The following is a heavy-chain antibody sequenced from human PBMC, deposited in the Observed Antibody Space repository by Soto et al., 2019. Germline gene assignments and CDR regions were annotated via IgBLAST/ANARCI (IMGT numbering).Heavy chain of an antibody. D-gene: IGHD3-22*01. J-gene: IGHJ1*01. CDR1: GFTFSSYG. V-gene: IGHV3-33*01. Sequence: QVQLVESGGGVVQPGRSLRLSCVASGFTFSSYGMHWVRQAPGKGLEWVAVIWYDGSNKYYADSVKGRFTISRDNSKNTLYLQMNSLRAEDTAVYYCARDATYYYDSSGYYSEYFQHWGHGTLVTVSS. CDR3: ARDATYYYDSSGYYSEYFQH. CDR2: IWYDGSNK.